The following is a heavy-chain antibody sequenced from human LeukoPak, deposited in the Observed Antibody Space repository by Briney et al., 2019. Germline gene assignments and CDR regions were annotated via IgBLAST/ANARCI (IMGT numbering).Heavy chain of an antibody. J-gene: IGHJ4*02. CDR3: AKDLLEWELLWYFDY. CDR1: GFSFKNYW. V-gene: IGHV3-74*01. D-gene: IGHD1-26*01. Sequence: GGSLRLSCAASGFSFKNYWMHWVRQAPGKGLVWVSRIDSDGSSTSYADSVKGRFTISRDNAKNTLYLQMNSLRAEDTAVYYCAKDLLEWELLWYFDYWGQGTLVTVSS. CDR2: IDSDGSST.